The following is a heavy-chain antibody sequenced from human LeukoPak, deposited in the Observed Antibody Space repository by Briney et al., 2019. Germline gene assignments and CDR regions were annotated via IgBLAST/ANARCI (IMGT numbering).Heavy chain of an antibody. CDR1: GFTFSSYA. V-gene: IGHV3-23*01. CDR3: AKDRGYGDFPYYFDY. J-gene: IGHJ4*02. Sequence: GGSLRLSCAASGFTFSSYAMSWVRQAPGKGLEWVSAISGSGGSTYYADSVKGRFTISRDNSKNTLYLQMNSLRAEDTAVYYCAKDRGYGDFPYYFDYWGQGTLVTVSS. CDR2: ISGSGGST. D-gene: IGHD4-17*01.